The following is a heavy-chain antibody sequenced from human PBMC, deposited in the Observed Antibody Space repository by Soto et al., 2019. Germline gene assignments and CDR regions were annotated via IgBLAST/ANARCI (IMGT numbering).Heavy chain of an antibody. CDR1: GDYISSYS. V-gene: IGHV4-59*01. CDR3: AREGNLGRWIQPLDS. D-gene: IGHD2-2*03. Sequence: SETLSLTCTVSGDYISSYSWSWIRQPPGKGLEWIGNIHYNGNTKYSPSLKSRVTMSVDTSKNHFSLKLISVTTADTAVYFCAREGNLGRWIQPLDSWGQGTLVTVSS. CDR2: IHYNGNT. J-gene: IGHJ4*02.